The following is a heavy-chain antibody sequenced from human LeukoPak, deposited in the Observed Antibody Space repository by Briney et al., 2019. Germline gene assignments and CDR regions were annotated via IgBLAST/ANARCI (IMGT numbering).Heavy chain of an antibody. V-gene: IGHV3-64D*06. CDR3: VKDLRGLHQVDRGMYFDY. CDR1: GFTFSMFA. CDR2: ISSNEIST. J-gene: IGHJ4*02. D-gene: IGHD3-10*01. Sequence: PGGSLRLSCSVSGFTFSMFAMHWVRQAPGKGLEYVSAISSNEISTYYVDSVKGRFTISRDNSKNTLYLQMSSLRADDTAVYYCVKDLRGLHQVDRGMYFDYWGQGTLVTVSS.